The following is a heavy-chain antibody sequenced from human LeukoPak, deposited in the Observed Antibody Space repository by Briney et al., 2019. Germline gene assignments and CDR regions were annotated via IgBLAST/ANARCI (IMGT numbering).Heavy chain of an antibody. CDR2: IIPIFGTA. D-gene: IGHD6-6*01. J-gene: IGHJ6*03. V-gene: IGHV1-69*13. CDR3: AKGDGSSSFYYYYYYMDV. Sequence: ASVKVSCTASGGTFSSYAISWVRQAPGQGLEWMGGIIPIFGTANYAQKFQGRVTITADESTSTAYMELSSLRSEDTAVYYCAKGDGSSSFYYYYYYMDVWGKGTTVTVSS. CDR1: GGTFSSYA.